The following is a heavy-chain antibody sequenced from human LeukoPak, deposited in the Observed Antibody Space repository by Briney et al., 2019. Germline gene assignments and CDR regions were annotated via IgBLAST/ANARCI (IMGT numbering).Heavy chain of an antibody. CDR3: ARGTILTYYDYVWGSYRGNLFDY. J-gene: IGHJ4*02. CDR2: INPSGGST. D-gene: IGHD3-16*02. Sequence: ASVKVSCKASGGTFSSYAISWVRQAPGQGLEWMGIINPSGGSTSYAQKFQGRVTMTRDTSTSTVYMELSSLRSEDTAVYYCARGTILTYYDYVWGSYRGNLFDYWGQGTLVTVSS. V-gene: IGHV1-46*01. CDR1: GGTFSSYA.